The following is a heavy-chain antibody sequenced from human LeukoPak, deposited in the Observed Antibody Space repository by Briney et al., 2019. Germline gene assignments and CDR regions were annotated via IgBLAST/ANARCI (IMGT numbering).Heavy chain of an antibody. CDR2: TSPSGAST. CDR1: GYTFTSYY. J-gene: IGHJ3*01. CDR3: ARGSSRGPRDAFDF. Sequence: ASVKVSCKASGYTFTSYYVHWVRQAPGQGLEWMGITSPSGASTSYAQKFQGRVTMTRDMPTSTVYMELSSLISEDTAVYYCARGSSRGPRDAFDFWGQGTMVTLSS. V-gene: IGHV1-46*01. D-gene: IGHD2-15*01.